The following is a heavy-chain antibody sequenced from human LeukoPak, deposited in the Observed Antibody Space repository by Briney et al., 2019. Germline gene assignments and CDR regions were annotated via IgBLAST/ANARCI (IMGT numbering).Heavy chain of an antibody. CDR3: AGENDYGSGSYFPY. J-gene: IGHJ4*02. CDR1: GFTFSSNW. Sequence: GGSLRLSCAASGFTFSSNWMHWVRQAPGKGLVWVSRINGDGSSTSYADSVKGRFTISRDNAKNTLYLQMNSLSAEDTAVYYCAGENDYGSGSYFPYWGQGTQVTVSS. CDR2: INGDGSST. D-gene: IGHD3-10*01. V-gene: IGHV3-74*01.